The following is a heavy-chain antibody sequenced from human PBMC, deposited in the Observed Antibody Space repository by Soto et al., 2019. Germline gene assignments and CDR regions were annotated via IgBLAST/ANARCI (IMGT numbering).Heavy chain of an antibody. V-gene: IGHV3-9*01. J-gene: IGHJ4*02. CDR1: GFTFDDYA. CDR3: AKGGNIGITMVRGETYADY. Sequence: EVQLVESGGGLVQPGRSLRLSCAASGFTFDDYAMHWVRQAPGKGLEWVSGISWNSGSIGYADSVKGRFTISRDNAKNYLYLQMNSLRAEDTALYYCAKGGNIGITMVRGETYADYWGQGTLVTVSS. D-gene: IGHD3-10*01. CDR2: ISWNSGSI.